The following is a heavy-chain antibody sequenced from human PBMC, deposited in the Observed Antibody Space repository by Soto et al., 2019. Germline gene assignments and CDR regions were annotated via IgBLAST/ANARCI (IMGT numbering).Heavy chain of an antibody. CDR2: INAGNGNT. CDR3: ARDPSYYGMDV. J-gene: IGHJ6*02. CDR1: GYTFTSYA. V-gene: IGHV1-3*05. Sequence: QVQLVQSGAEEKKPGASVKVSCKASGYTFTSYAMHWVRQAPGQRLEWMGWINAGNGNTKYSQKFQGRVTITRDTSASTAYRELSSLGSEDTAVYYCARDPSYYGMDVWGQGTTVTVPS.